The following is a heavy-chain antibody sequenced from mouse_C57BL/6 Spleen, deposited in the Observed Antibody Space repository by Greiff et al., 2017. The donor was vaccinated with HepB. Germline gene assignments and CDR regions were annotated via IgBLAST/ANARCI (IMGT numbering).Heavy chain of an antibody. CDR3: ASGYYGNWYFDV. CDR1: GYTFTSYW. Sequence: VQLQQSGAELAKPGASVKLSCKASGYTFTSYWMHWVKQRPGQGLEWIGYINPSSGYTKYNQKFKDKATLTADKSSSTAYTQLSSLTYEDSAVYYCASGYYGNWYFDVWGTGTTVTVSS. V-gene: IGHV1-7*01. CDR2: INPSSGYT. J-gene: IGHJ1*03. D-gene: IGHD2-3*01.